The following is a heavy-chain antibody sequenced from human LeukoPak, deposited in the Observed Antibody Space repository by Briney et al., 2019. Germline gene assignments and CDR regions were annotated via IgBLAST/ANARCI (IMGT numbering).Heavy chain of an antibody. CDR2: ISGSGGGT. Sequence: PGGSLRLSCAASGFTFSNYAMGWVRQAPGKGLKWVALISGSGGGTDFADSVKGRFTISRDNSKNTLYLQMDGLRAEDTAIYYCAPDLRGSAWSLDDWGQGTLVTVSS. CDR3: APDLRGSAWSLDD. CDR1: GFTFSNYA. V-gene: IGHV3-23*01. D-gene: IGHD6-13*01. J-gene: IGHJ4*02.